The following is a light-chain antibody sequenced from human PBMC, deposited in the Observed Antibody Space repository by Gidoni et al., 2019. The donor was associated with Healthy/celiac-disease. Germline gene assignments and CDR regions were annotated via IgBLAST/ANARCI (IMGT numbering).Light chain of an antibody. Sequence: QSALTQPASVSGSPGQSITISCTGTSSDVGGYIYVSWYQQHPGKAPKLMIYEVNNRPSGVSNRFSGSKSGNTASLTISGLQAEDEADDYCSSYTSSGTYVVFGGGTKLTVL. CDR2: EVN. CDR1: SSDVGGYIY. CDR3: SSYTSSGTYVV. J-gene: IGLJ2*01. V-gene: IGLV2-14*01.